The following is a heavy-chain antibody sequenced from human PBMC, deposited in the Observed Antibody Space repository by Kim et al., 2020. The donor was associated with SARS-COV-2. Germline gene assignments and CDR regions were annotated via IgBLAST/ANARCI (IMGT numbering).Heavy chain of an antibody. D-gene: IGHD6-19*01. CDR2: VSKDGSLQ. J-gene: IGHJ4*02. Sequence: GGSLRLSCAASGFTFSDHVMHWVRQAPGKGLEWVAVVSKDGSLQAYTDSLKGRFTISKDNSKNTLYLQINSLGSDDTAVYYCARDFHWLVDYWGQGTLVTVSS. CDR3: ARDFHWLVDY. CDR1: GFTFSDHV. V-gene: IGHV3-30*03.